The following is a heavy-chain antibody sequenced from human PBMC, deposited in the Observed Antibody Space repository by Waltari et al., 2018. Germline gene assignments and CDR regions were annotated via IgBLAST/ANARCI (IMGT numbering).Heavy chain of an antibody. J-gene: IGHJ6*02. CDR2: IIPIFGTA. CDR1: GGTFSSYA. V-gene: IGHV1-69*15. Sequence: QVQLVQSGAEVKKPGSSVKFSCKASGGTFSSYAISWVRQAPGQGREWMGRIIPIFGTANYAQKFQGRVTITADESTSTAYMELSSLRSEDTAVYYCARGTPNCNYVVAHYYGMDVWGQGTTVTVSS. CDR3: ARGTPNCNYVVAHYYGMDV. D-gene: IGHD1-7*01.